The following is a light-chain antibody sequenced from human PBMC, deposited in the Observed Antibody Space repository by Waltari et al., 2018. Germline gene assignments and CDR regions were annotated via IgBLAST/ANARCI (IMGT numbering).Light chain of an antibody. CDR1: SSDVGSYNL. J-gene: IGLJ3*02. CDR2: EVS. CDR3: CSYAGSSTFAV. Sequence: QSALTQPDSVSGSPGQSITISCTGTSSDVGSYNLVSRYQQLPGKAPKLMIYEVSKRPSGVSNRFSGSKSGNTASLTISGLQAEDEADYYCCSYAGSSTFAVFGGGTKLTVL. V-gene: IGLV2-23*02.